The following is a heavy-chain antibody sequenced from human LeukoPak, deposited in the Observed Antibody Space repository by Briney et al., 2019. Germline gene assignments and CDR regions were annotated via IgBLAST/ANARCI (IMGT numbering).Heavy chain of an antibody. D-gene: IGHD3-10*01. CDR2: ISASGGRT. CDR1: GFTLSSYA. J-gene: IGHJ6*03. Sequence: GGSLRLSCAASGFTLSSYAMSWVRQAPGKGLELVSSISASGGRTNYADSVKGRFTISRDNSKNTVYLQMNSLRAEDTAVYYCAKVMKGSERLTMVRGVIIKTAGLYYMDVWGKGTTVTVSS. V-gene: IGHV3-23*01. CDR3: AKVMKGSERLTMVRGVIIKTAGLYYMDV.